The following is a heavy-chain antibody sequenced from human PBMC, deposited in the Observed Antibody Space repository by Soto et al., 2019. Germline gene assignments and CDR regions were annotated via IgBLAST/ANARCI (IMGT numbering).Heavy chain of an antibody. CDR1: GFTFSSYS. V-gene: IGHV3-48*02. CDR3: ARDSASYSSSSGSYWYFDL. Sequence: EVQLVESGGALVQPGGSLRLSCAASGFTFSSYSMNWVRQAPGKGLEWLSYISSGSATIYYADSVKGRFTISRDNAKNSLDLQMNSLRDEDTAVYYCARDSASYSSSSGSYWYFDLWGRGTPVSVSS. CDR2: ISSGSATI. D-gene: IGHD6-6*01. J-gene: IGHJ2*01.